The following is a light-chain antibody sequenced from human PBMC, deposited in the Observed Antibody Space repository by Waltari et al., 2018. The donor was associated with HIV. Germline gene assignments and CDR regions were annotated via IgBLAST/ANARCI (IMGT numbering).Light chain of an antibody. Sequence: QTVVTQQPSLPVSPGGTVTLTCGSTNGTVSRAHHPDWIKHNLGQAPKTLIYDATNKRSETPAQCTPSLVGSQVALTLAAAQPDVEADDYCLLSFGSIRSFGGGTKRTVL. CDR3: LLSFGSIRS. CDR2: DAT. J-gene: IGLJ2*01. V-gene: IGLV7-46*01. CDR1: NGTVSRAHH.